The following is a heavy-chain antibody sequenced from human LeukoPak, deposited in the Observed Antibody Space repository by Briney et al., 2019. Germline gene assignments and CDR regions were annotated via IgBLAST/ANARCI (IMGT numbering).Heavy chain of an antibody. D-gene: IGHD7-27*01. CDR1: GFTFSNYA. CDR2: ISGGGVST. CDR3: AKDLGPYYFDY. Sequence: GGSLRLSCAASGFTFSNYAMSWVRQAPGKGLEWVSAISGGGVSTYYADSVKGRFTISRDNSRNTLYLQTNSLRAEDTAVYYCAKDLGPYYFDYWGQGTLVTVSS. J-gene: IGHJ4*02. V-gene: IGHV3-23*01.